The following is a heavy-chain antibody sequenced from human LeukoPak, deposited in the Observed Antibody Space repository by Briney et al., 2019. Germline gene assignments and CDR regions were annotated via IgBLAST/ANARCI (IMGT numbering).Heavy chain of an antibody. CDR2: IIPIFGTA. D-gene: IGHD5-24*01. CDR3: ARNTYGYKFSMDV. V-gene: IGHV1-69*06. Sequence: GASVKVSCKASGGTFSSYAISWVRQAPGQGLEWMGGIIPIFGTANYAQKFQGRVTITADKSTSTAYMELSSLRSDDTAVYYCARNTYGYKFSMDVWGKGTTVTVSS. CDR1: GGTFSSYA. J-gene: IGHJ6*03.